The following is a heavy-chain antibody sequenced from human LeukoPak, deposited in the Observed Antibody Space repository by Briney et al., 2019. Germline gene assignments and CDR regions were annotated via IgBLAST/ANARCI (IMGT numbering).Heavy chain of an antibody. J-gene: IGHJ3*02. CDR1: GFTVSSNY. CDR2: IYSGGST. Sequence: GGSLRLSCAASGFTVSSNYMSWVRQAPGKGLEWVSVIYSGGSTYYADSVKGRFTTSRDNSKNTLYLQMNSLRAEDTAVYYCARDAYYDSTEGAFDIWGQGTMVTVSS. CDR3: ARDAYYDSTEGAFDI. V-gene: IGHV3-66*01. D-gene: IGHD3-22*01.